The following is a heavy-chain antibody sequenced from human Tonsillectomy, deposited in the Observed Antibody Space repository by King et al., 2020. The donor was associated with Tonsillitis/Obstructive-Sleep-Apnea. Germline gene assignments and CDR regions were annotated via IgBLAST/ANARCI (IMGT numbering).Heavy chain of an antibody. V-gene: IGHV4-34*01. D-gene: IGHD3-16*01. CDR3: ARDNGGGSAFDI. CDR2: ISHSGST. Sequence: QVQLQQWGAGLLKPSETLSLTCGVYGGSFSGYYWSWIRQPPGKGQEWIGEISHSGSTNYNPSLKSRVTISVDTSKNHFSLKLSSVTAAGTAVYYCARDNGGGSAFDIWGQGTMVTVSS. CDR1: GGSFSGYY. J-gene: IGHJ3*02.